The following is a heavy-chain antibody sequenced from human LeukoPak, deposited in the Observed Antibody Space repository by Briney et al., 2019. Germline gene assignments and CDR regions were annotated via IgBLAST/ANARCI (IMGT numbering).Heavy chain of an antibody. V-gene: IGHV4-4*07. D-gene: IGHD6-6*01. Sequence: PSETLSLTCTVSGGSISSFYWSWIRQPAGKGLEWIGRIYTSGSTNYNPSLRSRVTMSVDTSKNQFSLKLSSVTAADTAVYYCARVTYSSSSMSLDGFDIWGQGTMVTVSS. CDR1: GGSISSFY. CDR2: IYTSGST. J-gene: IGHJ3*02. CDR3: ARVTYSSSSMSLDGFDI.